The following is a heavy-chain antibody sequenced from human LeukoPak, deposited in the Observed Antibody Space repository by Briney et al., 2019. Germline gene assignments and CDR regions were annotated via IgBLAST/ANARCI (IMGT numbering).Heavy chain of an antibody. D-gene: IGHD1-26*01. Sequence: SETLSLTCTVSGGSISSYYWSWIRQPPGKGLEWIGYIYSSGSTNYNPSLKSRVTLSVDTSKNQFSLNLTSVTAADTAVYYCARSPVGKGDPFDLWGQGTMVTVSP. J-gene: IGHJ3*01. CDR3: ARSPVGKGDPFDL. V-gene: IGHV4-59*08. CDR2: IYSSGST. CDR1: GGSISSYY.